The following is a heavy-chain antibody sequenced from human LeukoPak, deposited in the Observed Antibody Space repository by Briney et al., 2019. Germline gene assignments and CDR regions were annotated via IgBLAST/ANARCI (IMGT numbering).Heavy chain of an antibody. CDR3: ARAPGTIAPWWYFDL. J-gene: IGHJ2*01. Sequence: GASVKVSCKASGYTFTGYYMHWVRQAPGQGLEWMGWINPNSGGTNYAQKFQGRVTMTRDTSISTAYMELSRLRSDDTAVYYCARAPGTIAPWWYFDLWGRGTLVTVSS. CDR1: GYTFTGYY. D-gene: IGHD2-15*01. V-gene: IGHV1-2*02. CDR2: INPNSGGT.